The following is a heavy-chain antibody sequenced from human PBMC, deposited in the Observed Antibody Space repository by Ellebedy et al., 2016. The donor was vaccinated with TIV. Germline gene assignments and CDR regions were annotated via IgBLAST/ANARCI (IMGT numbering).Heavy chain of an antibody. V-gene: IGHV3-13*01. D-gene: IGHD1-26*01. CDR3: ARAKWDILYYYYYLDV. CDR2: IGTASDA. Sequence: GESLKISXAASGFTFSTYDMHWVRQAPGKGLEWVSGIGTASDAFYSGSVKGRFTISRENVKNTLYLQMDNLRAGDTAAYYCARAKWDILYYYYYLDVWGKGTTVTVSS. J-gene: IGHJ6*03. CDR1: GFTFSTYD.